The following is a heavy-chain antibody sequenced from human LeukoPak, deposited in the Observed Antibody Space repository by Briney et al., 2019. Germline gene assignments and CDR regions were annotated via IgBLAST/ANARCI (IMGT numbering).Heavy chain of an antibody. J-gene: IGHJ4*02. CDR1: GFTFSSYN. CDR2: ISSTSSTI. V-gene: IGHV3-48*01. Sequence: GGSLRLSCAASGFTFSSYNMNWVRQAPGKGLEWVSYISSTSSTIYYADSVKGRFTISRGNAKNSLYLQMNSLRAEDTAVYYCAREPRLHYYDSSGSDYWGQGTLLTVSS. D-gene: IGHD3-22*01. CDR3: AREPRLHYYDSSGSDY.